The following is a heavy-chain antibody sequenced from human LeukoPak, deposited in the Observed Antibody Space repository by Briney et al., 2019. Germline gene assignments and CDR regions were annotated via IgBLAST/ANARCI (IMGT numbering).Heavy chain of an antibody. CDR3: ARDPYVSNFDY. J-gene: IGHJ4*02. D-gene: IGHD3-10*02. CDR1: GFTFSNYW. CDR2: IKEDGSET. V-gene: IGHV3-7*03. Sequence: GGSLRLSCAASGFTFSNYWMSWVRQAPGKGPEWMGNIKEDGSETYYVDSVKGRFTISRDNAQNSLHLHMHSLRVEDTAVYYCARDPYVSNFDYWGQGTLVTVSS.